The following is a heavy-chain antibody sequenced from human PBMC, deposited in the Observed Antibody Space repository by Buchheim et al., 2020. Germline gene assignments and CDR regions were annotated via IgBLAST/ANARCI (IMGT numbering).Heavy chain of an antibody. CDR2: IHHDGSS. V-gene: IGHV4-39*01. J-gene: IGHJ4*02. Sequence: QLQLQESGPGLVKPSETLSLTCSVSGGSISRTIYYWGWIRQPPGKGLEWIGSIHHDGSSYYNPSLKSRVTLSEDTSKNQFSLKLSSVTAADTAVYYCASPFTSSYDFDYWGQGTL. D-gene: IGHD3-16*01. CDR1: GGSISRTIYY. CDR3: ASPFTSSYDFDY.